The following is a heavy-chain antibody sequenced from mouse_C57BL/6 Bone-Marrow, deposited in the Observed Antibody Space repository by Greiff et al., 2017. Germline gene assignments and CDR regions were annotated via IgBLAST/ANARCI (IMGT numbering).Heavy chain of an antibody. CDR1: GYTFTSYW. Sequence: QVQLQQPGAELVMPGASVKLSCKASGYTFTSYWMHWVKQRPGQGLEWIGEIDPSDSYTNYNQKFKGKSTLTVDKSSSTAYMQLSSLTSEDSAVYYCARGVWYFDVWGTGTTVTVSS. CDR2: IDPSDSYT. CDR3: ARGVWYFDV. V-gene: IGHV1-69*01. J-gene: IGHJ1*03.